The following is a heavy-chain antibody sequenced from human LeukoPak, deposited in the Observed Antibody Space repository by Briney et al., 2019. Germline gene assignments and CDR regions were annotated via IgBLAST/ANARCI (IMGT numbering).Heavy chain of an antibody. CDR3: ARDLRREYYYDSSGYYFHY. CDR1: GYTFTSYG. CDR2: ISAYNGNT. Sequence: ASVKVSCKAPGYTFTSYGISGVRQAPGQGLEWMGWISAYNGNTNYAQKLQGRVTMTTDTSTSTAYMELRSLRSDDTAVYYCARDLRREYYYDSSGYYFHYWGQGTLVTVSS. V-gene: IGHV1-18*01. D-gene: IGHD3-22*01. J-gene: IGHJ4*02.